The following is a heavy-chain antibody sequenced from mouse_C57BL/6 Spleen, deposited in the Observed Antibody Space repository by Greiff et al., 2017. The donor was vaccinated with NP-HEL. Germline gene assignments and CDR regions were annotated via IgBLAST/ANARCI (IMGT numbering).Heavy chain of an antibody. J-gene: IGHJ2*01. CDR3: ARYGGGYYFDY. V-gene: IGHV7-3*01. CDR2: IRNKANGYTT. D-gene: IGHD1-1*02. Sequence: EVMLVESGGGLVQPGGSLSLSCAASGFTFTDYYMSWVRQPPGKALEWLGFIRNKANGYTTEYSASVKGRFTISRDNSQSILYLQMNALRAEDSATYYCARYGGGYYFDYWGQGTTLTVSS. CDR1: GFTFTDYY.